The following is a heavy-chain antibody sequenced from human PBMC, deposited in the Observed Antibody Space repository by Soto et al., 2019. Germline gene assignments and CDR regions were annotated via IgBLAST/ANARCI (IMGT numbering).Heavy chain of an antibody. CDR1: GFTFSSYA. D-gene: IGHD2-2*01. CDR2: ISGSGGST. Sequence: EVQLLESGGGLVQPGGSLRLSCAASGFTFSSYAMSWVRQAPGKGLEWVSAISGSGGSTYYADSVKGRFTISRDNSKNTLYLQMNSLRAEDTAVYYCANVKQKAVVPAAISNYMDVWGKGTTVTVSS. CDR3: ANVKQKAVVPAAISNYMDV. V-gene: IGHV3-23*01. J-gene: IGHJ6*03.